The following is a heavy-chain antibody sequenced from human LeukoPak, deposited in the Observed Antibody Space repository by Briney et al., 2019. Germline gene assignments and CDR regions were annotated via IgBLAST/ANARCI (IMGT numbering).Heavy chain of an antibody. CDR2: IIPIFGTA. J-gene: IGHJ4*02. Sequence: ASVKVCCKAPGGTFSSYAISWVRQAPGQGLERMGGIIPIFGTANYAQKFQGRVTITADESTSTAYMELSSLRSEDTAVYYCARGWSVEWLPHYWGQGTLVTVSS. V-gene: IGHV1-69*13. CDR3: ARGWSVEWLPHY. CDR1: GGTFSSYA. D-gene: IGHD3-3*01.